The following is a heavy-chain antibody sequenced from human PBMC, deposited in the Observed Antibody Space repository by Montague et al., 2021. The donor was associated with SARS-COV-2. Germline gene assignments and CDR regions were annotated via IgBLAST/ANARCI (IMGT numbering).Heavy chain of an antibody. CDR1: GGSFSGYY. V-gene: IGHV4-34*01. CDR2: INHSGST. J-gene: IGHJ4*02. CDR3: ARGLGRPGTIFGVALY. Sequence: SETLSLTCAVYGGSFSGYYWSWIRQPPGKGLEWIGEINHSGSTNYNPSLKSRVTISVDTSKNQLSLKLSSVTAADTAVYYCARGLGRPGTIFGVALYWGQGTLVTASS. D-gene: IGHD3-3*01.